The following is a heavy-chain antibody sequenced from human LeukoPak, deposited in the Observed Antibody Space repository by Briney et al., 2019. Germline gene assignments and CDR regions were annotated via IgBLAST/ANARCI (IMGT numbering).Heavy chain of an antibody. Sequence: GGSLRLSCAASGFTVSSNYMSWVRQAPGKGLEWVSVIYSGGSIYYADSVKGRFTISRDNSKNTLYLQMNSLRAEDTAVYYCARDRRRDGYAGFDYWGQGTLVTVSS. J-gene: IGHJ4*02. CDR1: GFTVSSNY. CDR3: ARDRRRDGYAGFDY. V-gene: IGHV3-66*02. D-gene: IGHD5-24*01. CDR2: IYSGGSI.